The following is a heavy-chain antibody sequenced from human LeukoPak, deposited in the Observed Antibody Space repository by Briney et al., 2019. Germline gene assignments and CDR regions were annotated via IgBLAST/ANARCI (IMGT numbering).Heavy chain of an antibody. CDR3: ASAGRGYYYGSGSYSMDV. V-gene: IGHV4-34*01. CDR1: GGSFSGYY. J-gene: IGHJ6*02. CDR2: INHSGST. D-gene: IGHD3-10*01. Sequence: SETLSLTCAVYGGSFSGYYWSWIRQPPGKGLEWIGEINHSGSTNYNPSLKSRVTISVDTSKNQFSLKLSSVTAADTAVYYCASAGRGYYYGSGSYSMDVWGQGTTVTVSS.